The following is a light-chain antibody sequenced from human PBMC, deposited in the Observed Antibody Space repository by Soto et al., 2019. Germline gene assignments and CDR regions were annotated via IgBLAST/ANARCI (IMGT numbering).Light chain of an antibody. V-gene: IGLV2-14*01. CDR2: DVS. CDR3: SSYTSSSNYVV. Sequence: QSALTQPDSMSGSPGQSITISCTGTSSDVGGYNYVSWYQQHPGKAPKLMIYDVSNRPSGVANRFSGSKSGNTASLTISGLQAEDEADYSCSSYTSSSNYVVFGGATKLPVL. CDR1: SSDVGGYNY. J-gene: IGLJ2*01.